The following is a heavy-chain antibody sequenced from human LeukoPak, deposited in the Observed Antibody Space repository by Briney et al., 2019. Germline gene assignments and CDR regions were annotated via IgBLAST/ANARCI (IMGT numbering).Heavy chain of an antibody. D-gene: IGHD3-10*01. CDR2: INHSGST. Sequence: SETPSLTCAVYGGSFSGYYWSWIRQPPGKGLEWIGEINHSGSTNYNPSLKSRVTISVDTSKNQFSLKLSSVTAADTAVYYCARSGVRDFDYWGQGTLVTVSS. V-gene: IGHV4-34*01. CDR3: ARSGVRDFDY. J-gene: IGHJ4*02. CDR1: GGSFSGYY.